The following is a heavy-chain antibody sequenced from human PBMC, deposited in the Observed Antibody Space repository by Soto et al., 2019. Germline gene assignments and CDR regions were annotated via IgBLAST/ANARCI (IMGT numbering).Heavy chain of an antibody. V-gene: IGHV3-9*01. CDR2: VSWNSGTM. Sequence: EVQLVESGGGLVQPGRSLRLSCAASGFSFDEYAMHWVRQAPGKGLEWVSGVSWNSGTMGYGDSVRGRFAISRDNAKNSIYLQMNSLTTEDTALYYCAKGFCSSTRCLTYSYMDVWGKGTTVTVSS. J-gene: IGHJ6*03. CDR3: AKGFCSSTRCLTYSYMDV. CDR1: GFSFDEYA. D-gene: IGHD2-2*01.